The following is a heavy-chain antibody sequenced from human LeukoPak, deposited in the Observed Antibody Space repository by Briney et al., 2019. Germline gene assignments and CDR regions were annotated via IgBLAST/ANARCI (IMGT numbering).Heavy chain of an antibody. D-gene: IGHD6-13*01. V-gene: IGHV4-34*01. J-gene: IGHJ4*02. CDR3: ARGFLPGSSSWYTTRYYFDY. CDR2: INHSGST. CDR1: GGSFSGYY. Sequence: SETLSLTCAVYGGSFSGYYWSWIRQPPGKGLEWIGEINHSGSTNYNPSLKSRVTISVDTSKNQFSLKLSSVTAADTAVYYCARGFLPGSSSWYTTRYYFDYWGQGTLVTVSS.